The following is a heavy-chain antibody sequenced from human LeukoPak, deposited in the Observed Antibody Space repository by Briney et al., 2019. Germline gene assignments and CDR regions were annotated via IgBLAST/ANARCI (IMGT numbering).Heavy chain of an antibody. Sequence: PSETLSLTCTVSGGSIGSYYWSWIRQPPGKGLEWIGYIYYSGSTNYNPSLKSRVTISVDTSKNQFSLKLSSVTAADTAVYYCARDVSGWPPAPHFDYWGQGTLVTVSS. D-gene: IGHD6-19*01. CDR2: IYYSGST. V-gene: IGHV4-59*01. CDR3: ARDVSGWPPAPHFDY. CDR1: GGSIGSYY. J-gene: IGHJ4*02.